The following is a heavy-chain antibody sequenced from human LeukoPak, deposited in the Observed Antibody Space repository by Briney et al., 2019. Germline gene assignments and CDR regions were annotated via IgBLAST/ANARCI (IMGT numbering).Heavy chain of an antibody. D-gene: IGHD6-13*01. Sequence: GGSLRLSCAASGFSFSSYWMTWVRQAPGKGLEWVANIKQDGSEKYYVDSVMGRFTISRDNAKNSLYPQMNSLRAEDTAVYYCARMSTSSWYVCDYWGQGTLVTVSS. CDR3: ARMSTSSWYVCDY. CDR2: IKQDGSEK. J-gene: IGHJ4*02. CDR1: GFSFSSYW. V-gene: IGHV3-7*01.